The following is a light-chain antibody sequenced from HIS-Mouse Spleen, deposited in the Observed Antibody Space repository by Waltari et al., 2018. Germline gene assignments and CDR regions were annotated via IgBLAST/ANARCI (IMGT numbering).Light chain of an antibody. CDR3: QQLNSYPPT. Sequence: DLQLTQSPSLLSASVGDRVTITQRASQGISSYLAWYQQKPGKAPKLLIYSASTWQSGVPARFSGSGSGTEFTLTISSLQPEDFATYYCQQLNSYPPTFGQGTKVEIK. CDR1: QGISSY. CDR2: SAS. V-gene: IGKV1-9*01. J-gene: IGKJ1*01.